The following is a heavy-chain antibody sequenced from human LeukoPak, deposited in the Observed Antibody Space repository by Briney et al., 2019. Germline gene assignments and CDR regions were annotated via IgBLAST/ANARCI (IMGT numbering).Heavy chain of an antibody. CDR3: AKEARGYFDY. CDR1: GFTFSSHA. D-gene: IGHD3-16*01. Sequence: PGGSLRLSCAAPGFTFSSHAMSWVRQAPGKGLEWVSATSGSGGSTYYADSVKGRFTISRDNSKNTLYLQMNSLGAEDTAVYYCAKEARGYFDYWGQGTLVTVSS. CDR2: TSGSGGST. J-gene: IGHJ4*02. V-gene: IGHV3-23*01.